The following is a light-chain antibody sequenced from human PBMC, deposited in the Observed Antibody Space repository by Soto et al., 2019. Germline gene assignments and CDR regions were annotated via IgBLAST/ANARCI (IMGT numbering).Light chain of an antibody. Sequence: EMVMTQSPATLSVSPGERVTLSCRASESVHRNLAWYQQKPGQGPSLLVYYASTRATGVPDRFTGSGSGTEFSLSISSLQSGDFGVYHCQGSGNWPPIFGPGTKVEIK. V-gene: IGKV3-15*01. CDR1: ESVHRN. CDR3: QGSGNWPPI. CDR2: YAS. J-gene: IGKJ3*01.